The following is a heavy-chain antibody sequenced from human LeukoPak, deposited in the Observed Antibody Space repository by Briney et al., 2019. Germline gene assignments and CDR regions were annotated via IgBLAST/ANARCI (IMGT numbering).Heavy chain of an antibody. Sequence: GGSLRLSCVASGFTFSSYAMSWVRQAPGQGLEWVSAISGSGGRTYYADSVKGRFTISRDNSKNTLYLQMNSLRAEDTAVYYCAKSITMIVVVMAAWGQGTLFTVSS. V-gene: IGHV3-23*01. CDR1: GFTFSSYA. D-gene: IGHD3-22*01. CDR2: ISGSGGRT. CDR3: AKSITMIVVVMAA. J-gene: IGHJ5*02.